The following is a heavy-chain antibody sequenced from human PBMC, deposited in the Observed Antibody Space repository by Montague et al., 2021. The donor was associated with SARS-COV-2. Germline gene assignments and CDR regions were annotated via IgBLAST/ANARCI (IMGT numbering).Heavy chain of an antibody. Sequence: TLSLTCTVSGASISTGAYYWSWIRQHPEKGLEWIGYIYYSETIYYNPSLKSRVTISLDTSNNHSSLKLSSVTAADTAVYYCATASGSGSLGFHYWGQGTLVLVSS. CDR1: GASISTGAYY. CDR3: ATASGSGSLGFHY. D-gene: IGHD3-10*01. V-gene: IGHV4-31*03. J-gene: IGHJ4*02. CDR2: IYYSETI.